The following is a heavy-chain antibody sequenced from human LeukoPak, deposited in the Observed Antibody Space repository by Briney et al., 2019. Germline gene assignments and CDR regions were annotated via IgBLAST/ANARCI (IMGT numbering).Heavy chain of an antibody. V-gene: IGHV4-59*01. Sequence: SSETLSLTCTVSGGSISSYYWSWIRQPPGKGLEWIGYIYYSGSTNYNPSLKSRVTISVDTSKNQFSLKLSSVTAADTAVYYCARGDYYDSSGYEFDYWGQGTLVTVSS. J-gene: IGHJ4*02. CDR3: ARGDYYDSSGYEFDY. D-gene: IGHD3-22*01. CDR2: IYYSGST. CDR1: GGSISSYY.